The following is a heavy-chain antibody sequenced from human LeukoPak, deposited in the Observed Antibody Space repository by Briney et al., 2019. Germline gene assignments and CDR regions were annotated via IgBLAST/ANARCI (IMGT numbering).Heavy chain of an antibody. CDR3: ARAESISVAFDM. Sequence: GGSLRLSCAASGFTFSRYAMHWVGQAPGQGLEWGAVISSDGSNKYYTTSVKGRFTISRDNSKNTLYLQMNSLRAEDTGVYYCARAESISVAFDMWGRKTMVSVS. V-gene: IGHV3-30*04. J-gene: IGHJ3*02. CDR1: GFTFSRYA. CDR2: ISSDGSNK.